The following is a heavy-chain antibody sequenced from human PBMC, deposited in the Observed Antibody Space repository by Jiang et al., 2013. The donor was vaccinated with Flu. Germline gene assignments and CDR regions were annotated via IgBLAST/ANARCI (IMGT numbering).Heavy chain of an antibody. Sequence: QGHVTISADKSISTAYLQWSSLKASDTAMYYCARHELGDAFDIWGQGTMVTVSS. J-gene: IGHJ3*02. D-gene: IGHD7-27*01. V-gene: IGHV5-10-1*01. CDR3: ARHELGDAFDI.